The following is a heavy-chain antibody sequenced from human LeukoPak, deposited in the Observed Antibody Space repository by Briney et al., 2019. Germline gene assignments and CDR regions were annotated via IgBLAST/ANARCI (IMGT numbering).Heavy chain of an antibody. CDR1: GLTFSSYA. D-gene: IGHD5-18*01. V-gene: IGHV3-64D*06. CDR2: ISSNGATT. Sequence: GGSLRLSCSASGLTFSSYAMHWVRQAPGKGLEYVSSISSNGATTYYAGSVKGRFTISRDNSKNTLYLQMSSLRAEDTAVYYCVRRGYNYGYDYWGQGTLVTVSS. J-gene: IGHJ4*02. CDR3: VRRGYNYGYDY.